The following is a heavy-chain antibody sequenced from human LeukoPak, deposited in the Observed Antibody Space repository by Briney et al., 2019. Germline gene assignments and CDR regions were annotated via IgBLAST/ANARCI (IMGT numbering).Heavy chain of an antibody. CDR3: ARDLFDNSSPSNAPLDY. CDR2: ISSSSSYI. CDR1: GFTFSSYS. J-gene: IGHJ4*02. V-gene: IGHV3-21*01. Sequence: NPGGSLRLSCTASGFTFSSYSMNWVRQAPGNGLEWVSSISSSSSYIYYADSGKGRFTISRDNAKNSLYLQMNSLRAEDTAVYYCARDLFDNSSPSNAPLDYWGQGTLVTVSS. D-gene: IGHD6-13*01.